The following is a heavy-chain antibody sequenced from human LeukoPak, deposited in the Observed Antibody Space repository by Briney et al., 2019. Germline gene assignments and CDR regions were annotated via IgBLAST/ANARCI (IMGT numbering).Heavy chain of an antibody. V-gene: IGHV3-43*01. D-gene: IGHD3-22*01. CDR2: IGWDGGST. Sequence: GGSLRLSCAASGFTFDDYTMHWVRQAPGKGLEWVSLIGWDGGSTYYADSVKGRFTISRDNSKNSLYLQMNSLRTEDTALYYCAKDRRYYDSSGYLDYWGQGTLVTVSS. CDR1: GFTFDDYT. CDR3: AKDRRYYDSSGYLDY. J-gene: IGHJ4*02.